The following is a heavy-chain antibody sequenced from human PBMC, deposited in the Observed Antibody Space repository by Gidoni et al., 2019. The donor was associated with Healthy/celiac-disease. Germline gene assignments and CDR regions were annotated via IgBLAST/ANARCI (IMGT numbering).Heavy chain of an antibody. Sequence: QVQLQESGPGLVKPSGALSLPCPVSGAPLSSRHRWSWVRPPPGKGLEWIGEIYHGGCTNYNPSLKSRATISVDKSKNQFSLKLSSVTAAETAVYYWASIRGYCGGDCYPVGFDPWGQGTLVTVSS. D-gene: IGHD2-21*02. V-gene: IGHV4-4*02. CDR1: GAPLSSRHR. J-gene: IGHJ5*02. CDR3: ASIRGYCGGDCYPVGFDP. CDR2: IYHGGCT.